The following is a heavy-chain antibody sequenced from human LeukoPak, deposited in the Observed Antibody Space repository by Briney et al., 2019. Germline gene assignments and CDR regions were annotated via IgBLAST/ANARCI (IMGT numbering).Heavy chain of an antibody. CDR1: GYSFTSYW. D-gene: IGHD1-1*01. Sequence: GESLKISCQGSGYSFTSYWIGWVRQMPGKGLEWMGIIYPGDSDTRYSPSFQGQVTISADKSISTAYLQWSSLKASDTAMYYCARPVAERSFWFDPWGQGTLVTVSS. J-gene: IGHJ5*02. CDR2: IYPGDSDT. CDR3: ARPVAERSFWFDP. V-gene: IGHV5-51*01.